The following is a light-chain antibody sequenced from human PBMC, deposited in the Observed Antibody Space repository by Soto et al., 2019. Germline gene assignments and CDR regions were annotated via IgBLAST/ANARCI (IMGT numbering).Light chain of an antibody. Sequence: QSVLTQPPSVYGAPGQSVTISCTGSSSNIGAGFVVNWYQQVPGTAPKLLIYANKNRPSGVPDRFSGSRSGTSASLAITGLQAKDEADYYCQSYDSSLSGFYVFGTGTKVTVL. J-gene: IGLJ1*01. V-gene: IGLV1-40*01. CDR2: ANK. CDR3: QSYDSSLSGFYV. CDR1: SSNIGAGFV.